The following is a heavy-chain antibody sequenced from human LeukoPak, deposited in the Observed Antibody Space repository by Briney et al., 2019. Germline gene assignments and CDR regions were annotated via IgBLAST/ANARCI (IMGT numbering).Heavy chain of an antibody. CDR2: SYYSGST. J-gene: IGHJ4*02. CDR1: GGSISSSSHY. V-gene: IGHV4-39*01. Sequence: SETLSLACTVSGGSISSSSHYWGWIRQPPGKGLEWIGSSYYSGSTYYNPSLKSRVTISVDTSKNQFSLKLSSVTAADTAVYYCANLNAPYWGNFHYWGQGTLVTVSS. D-gene: IGHD3-16*01. CDR3: ANLNAPYWGNFHY.